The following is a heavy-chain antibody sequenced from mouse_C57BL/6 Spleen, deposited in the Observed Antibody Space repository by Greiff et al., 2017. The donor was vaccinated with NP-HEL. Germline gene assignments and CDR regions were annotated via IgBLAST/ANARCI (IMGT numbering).Heavy chain of an antibody. CDR3: AIHYYGSSPYYYAMDY. CDR2: IWSGGST. Sequence: VKLMESGPGLVQPSQSLSITCTVSGFSLTSYGVHWVRQSPGKGLEWLGVIWSGGSTDYHVAFISRLSISKDNSKSQVFFKMNSLQADDTAIYYCAIHYYGSSPYYYAMDYWGQGTSVTVSS. D-gene: IGHD1-1*01. CDR1: GFSLTSYG. J-gene: IGHJ4*01. V-gene: IGHV2-2*01.